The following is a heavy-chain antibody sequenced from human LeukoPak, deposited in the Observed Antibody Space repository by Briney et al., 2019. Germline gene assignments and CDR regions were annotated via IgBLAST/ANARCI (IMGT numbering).Heavy chain of an antibody. D-gene: IGHD5-18*01. J-gene: IGHJ4*02. V-gene: IGHV3-73*01. CDR3: STSGDTSMVMGY. CDR1: GFTFSSYS. CDR2: IRGKANSYAT. Sequence: GGSLRLSCAASGFTFSSYSMNWVRQAPGKGLEWVGRIRGKANSYATAFAASVKGRFTMSRDDSENTAYLQMNSLKTEDTAVYYCSTSGDTSMVMGYWGQGTLVTVSS.